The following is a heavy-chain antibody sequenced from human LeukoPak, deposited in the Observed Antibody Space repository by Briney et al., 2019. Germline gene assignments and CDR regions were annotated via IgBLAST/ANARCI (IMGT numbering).Heavy chain of an antibody. CDR3: ARDIVVVTARPGRYDY. J-gene: IGHJ4*02. Sequence: ASVKVSCKASGYTFTSYRISWVRQAPGQGLEWMGWISAYNGNTNYAQKLQGRVTMTTDTSTSTAYMELRSLRYDDTAVYYCARDIVVVTARPGRYDYWGQGTLVTVSS. V-gene: IGHV1-18*01. D-gene: IGHD2-21*02. CDR2: ISAYNGNT. CDR1: GYTFTSYR.